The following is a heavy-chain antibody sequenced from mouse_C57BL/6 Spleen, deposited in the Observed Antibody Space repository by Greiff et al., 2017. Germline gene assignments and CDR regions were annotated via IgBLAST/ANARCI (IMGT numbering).Heavy chain of an antibody. Sequence: VKLMESGAELVKPGASVKISCKASGYAFSSYWMNWVKQRPGKGLAWIGQIYPGDGDTNYNGKFKGKATLTADKSSSTAYMQLSSLTSEDSAVYFCARSDYGNYVNYAMDYWGQGTSVTVSS. D-gene: IGHD2-1*01. J-gene: IGHJ4*01. CDR1: GYAFSSYW. CDR3: ARSDYGNYVNYAMDY. V-gene: IGHV1-80*01. CDR2: IYPGDGDT.